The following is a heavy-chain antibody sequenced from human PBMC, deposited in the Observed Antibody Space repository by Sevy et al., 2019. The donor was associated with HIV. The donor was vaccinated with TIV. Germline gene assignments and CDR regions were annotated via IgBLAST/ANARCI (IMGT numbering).Heavy chain of an antibody. CDR2: INPNSGVT. Sequence: ASVKVSCKASGYTFTGYYMHWVRQAPGQGLEWMGWINPNSGVTNYAQKFQGRVTMTRDTSISTAYMELSRLRSDDTAVYYCARIGYSSSWPNFDYWGQGTLVTVSS. V-gene: IGHV1-2*02. CDR1: GYTFTGYY. CDR3: ARIGYSSSWPNFDY. J-gene: IGHJ4*02. D-gene: IGHD6-13*01.